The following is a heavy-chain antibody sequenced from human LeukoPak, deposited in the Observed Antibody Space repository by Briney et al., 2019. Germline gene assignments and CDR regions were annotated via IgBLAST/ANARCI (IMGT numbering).Heavy chain of an antibody. D-gene: IGHD4-11*01. CDR3: ARDRVTRGFDY. J-gene: IGHJ4*02. CDR2: INPSGGST. V-gene: IGHV1-46*01. CDR1: GYTFTSYY. Sequence: ASVKVSCKASGYTFTSYYMHWVRQAPGQGLEWMGIINPSGGSTSYAQKFQGRVTMTRDMSTSTVYMELSSLRSEDTAVYYCARDRVTRGFDYWGQGTLVTVSS.